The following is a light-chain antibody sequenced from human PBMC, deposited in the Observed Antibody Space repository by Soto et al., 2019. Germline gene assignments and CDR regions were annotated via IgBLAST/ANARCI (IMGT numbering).Light chain of an antibody. Sequence: DIEMVQSPSSLSASVGDTVTITCRASQKSSPWLAWYQQKPGQAPKLLMYDVSSLKRGVPSRFSGSGSGTEFTLTISSLQADDFAVYYCHQYNKWPPITFGQGTRLEIK. J-gene: IGKJ5*01. V-gene: IGKV1-5*01. CDR1: QKSSPW. CDR2: DVS. CDR3: HQYNKWPPIT.